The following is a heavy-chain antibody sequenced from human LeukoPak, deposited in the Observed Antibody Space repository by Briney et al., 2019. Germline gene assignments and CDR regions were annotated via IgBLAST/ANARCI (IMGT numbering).Heavy chain of an antibody. D-gene: IGHD5-24*01. V-gene: IGHV5-51*01. Sequence: PGESLKISCKGSGYSFTSYWIGWVRQMPGKGLEWMGIIYPGDSDTRFSPSFQGQVTISADKSISTAYLQWSSLKASDTAMYYCARLGFSGLEMGDAFDIWGQGTMVTVSS. CDR3: ARLGFSGLEMGDAFDI. CDR2: IYPGDSDT. CDR1: GYSFTSYW. J-gene: IGHJ3*02.